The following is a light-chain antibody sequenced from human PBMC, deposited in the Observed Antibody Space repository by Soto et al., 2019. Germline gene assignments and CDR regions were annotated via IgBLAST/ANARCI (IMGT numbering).Light chain of an antibody. V-gene: IGKV2-30*01. J-gene: IGKJ5*01. CDR1: QSLVYSDGNTY. CDR3: MQGTNPFT. CDR2: KVS. Sequence: DVVMTQSPLSLPVTLGQPASISCRSSQSLVYSDGNTYLNWFQQRPGKSPRRLIYKVSKRDSGVPDRLSGSGSGTDFTLKIRSVEAEDFGVYYCMQGTNPFTFGQGTRLEIK.